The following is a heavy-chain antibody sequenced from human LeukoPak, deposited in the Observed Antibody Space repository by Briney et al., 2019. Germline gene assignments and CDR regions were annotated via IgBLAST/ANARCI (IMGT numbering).Heavy chain of an antibody. D-gene: IGHD6-13*01. Sequence: GGSLRLSCAASGFTFSSYEMHWVRQATGKGLEWVSAIGTAGDTYYPGSVKGRFTVSRENAKNSLYLQMNSLRAGDTAVYYCARAPTAAAGTADFWGQGTLVTVSS. CDR2: IGTAGDT. CDR3: ARAPTAAAGTADF. J-gene: IGHJ4*02. CDR1: GFTFSSYE. V-gene: IGHV3-13*04.